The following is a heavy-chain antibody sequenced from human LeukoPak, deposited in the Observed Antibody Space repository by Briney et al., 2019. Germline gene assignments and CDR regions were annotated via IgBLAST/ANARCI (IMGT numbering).Heavy chain of an antibody. CDR1: GYTFTSYD. Sequence: ASVKVSCKASGYTFTSYDINWVRQATGQGLEWMGWMNPNSGNTGYAQKFQGRVTITRSTSISTAYMELSSLRSEDTAVYYCARRSYDFWSGYYTPYYYYYMDVWGKGTTVTVSS. D-gene: IGHD3-3*01. J-gene: IGHJ6*03. V-gene: IGHV1-8*03. CDR2: MNPNSGNT. CDR3: ARRSYDFWSGYYTPYYYYYMDV.